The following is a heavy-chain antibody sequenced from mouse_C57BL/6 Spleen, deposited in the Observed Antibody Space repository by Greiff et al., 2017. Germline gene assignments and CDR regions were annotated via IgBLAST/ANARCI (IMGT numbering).Heavy chain of an antibody. J-gene: IGHJ4*01. CDR2: IDPETGGT. V-gene: IGHV1-15*01. D-gene: IGHD1-3*01. CDR3: ARKSDWDYAMDY. CDR1: GYTFTDYE. Sequence: VQLQQSGAELVRPGASVTLSCKASGYTFTDYEMHWVKQTPVHGLEWIGAIDPETGGTAYTQKFKGKSILTADKSSSTAYMELRSLTSEDSAVYDCARKSDWDYAMDYWGQGTSVTVSS.